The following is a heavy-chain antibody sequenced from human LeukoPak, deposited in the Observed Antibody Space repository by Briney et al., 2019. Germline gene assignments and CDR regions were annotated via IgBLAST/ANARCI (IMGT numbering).Heavy chain of an antibody. CDR2: IFYSGST. Sequence: SETLSLTCTVSGGSISTSSYYWGWVRQPPGKGLEWIGNIFYSGSTYYSPSLKSRVTISLDTSRNQFPLKLNPVTAADTAVYYCARGVRGYSYGYQYYFDYWGQGTLVTVSS. D-gene: IGHD5-18*01. CDR1: GGSISTSSYY. V-gene: IGHV4-39*06. J-gene: IGHJ4*02. CDR3: ARGVRGYSYGYQYYFDY.